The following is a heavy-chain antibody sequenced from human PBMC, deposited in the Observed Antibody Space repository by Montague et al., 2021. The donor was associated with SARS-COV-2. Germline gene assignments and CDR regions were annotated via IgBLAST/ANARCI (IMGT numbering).Heavy chain of an antibody. CDR2: IYYSGST. V-gene: IGHV4-39*07. D-gene: IGHD2-15*01. Sequence: SETLSLTCTVSGGSISSSSYYWGWIRQPPGKGLEWIGSIYYSGSTYYNPSLKSRVTISVDTSKNQFSLELSSVTAADTAVYYCARAPPGYWGVVVVVAANFDYWGQGTLVTVSS. J-gene: IGHJ4*02. CDR3: ARAPPGYWGVVVVVAANFDY. CDR1: GGSISSSSYY.